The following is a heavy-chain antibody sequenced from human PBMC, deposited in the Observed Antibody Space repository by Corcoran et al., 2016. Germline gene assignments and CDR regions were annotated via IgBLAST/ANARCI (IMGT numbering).Heavy chain of an antibody. Sequence: QVQLVQSGAEVKKPGASVKVSCKASGYTFTSYGISWVRQAPGQGLEWMGWISAYNGNTNYAQKLQGRVTMTTDTSTSTAYMELRSLRSDDTALYYCAANYYDLGGYYYGMDVWGQGTTVTVSS. CDR2: ISAYNGNT. D-gene: IGHD3-10*01. CDR3: AANYYDLGGYYYGMDV. V-gene: IGHV1-18*01. CDR1: GYTFTSYG. J-gene: IGHJ6*02.